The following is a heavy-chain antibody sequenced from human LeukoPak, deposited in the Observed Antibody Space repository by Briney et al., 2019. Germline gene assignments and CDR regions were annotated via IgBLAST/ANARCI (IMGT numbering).Heavy chain of an antibody. J-gene: IGHJ4*02. CDR3: ARDAPVVPWELPTYFDY. Sequence: SVKVSCKASGGTFSSYAISWVRQAPGQGLEWMGGIIPIFGTANYAQKFQGRVTIATDESTSTAYMELSSLRSEDTAVYYCARDAPVVPWELPTYFDYWGQGTLVTVSS. D-gene: IGHD1-26*01. V-gene: IGHV1-69*05. CDR2: IIPIFGTA. CDR1: GGTFSSYA.